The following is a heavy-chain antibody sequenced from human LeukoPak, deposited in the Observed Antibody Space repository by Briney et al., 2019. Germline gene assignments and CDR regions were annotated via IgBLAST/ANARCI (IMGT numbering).Heavy chain of an antibody. Sequence: SETLSLTCTVSGHSISSAYYWGWIRQPPGKGLEWIGSIYHSGSTYYSPSLKSRVTISVDTSKNQFSVNLNSVTAADTAVYYCARGTTGYNWFDPWGQRTLVTVSS. CDR1: GHSISSAYY. V-gene: IGHV4-38-2*02. D-gene: IGHD4-11*01. J-gene: IGHJ5*02. CDR2: IYHSGST. CDR3: ARGTTGYNWFDP.